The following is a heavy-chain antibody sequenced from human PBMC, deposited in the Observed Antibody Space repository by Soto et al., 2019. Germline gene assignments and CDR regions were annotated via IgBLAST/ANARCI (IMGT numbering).Heavy chain of an antibody. Sequence: PGGSLRLSCAASGFTFSSYAMSWVRQAPGKGLEWVSAISGSGGSTYYADSVKGRFTISRDNSKNTLYLQMNSLRAEDTAVYYCAKGGVRGYCSSTSCYTKNWSDPWGQGTLVTVSS. CDR1: GFTFSSYA. D-gene: IGHD2-2*02. CDR2: ISGSGGST. CDR3: AKGGVRGYCSSTSCYTKNWSDP. J-gene: IGHJ5*02. V-gene: IGHV3-23*01.